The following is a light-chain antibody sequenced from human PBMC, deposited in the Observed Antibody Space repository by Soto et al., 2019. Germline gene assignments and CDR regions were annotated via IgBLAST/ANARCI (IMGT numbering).Light chain of an antibody. CDR1: QSVSYY. CDR2: GAS. V-gene: IGKV3-20*01. Sequence: EIVLTQSPGTLSLSPGERATLSCRASQSVSYYLAWYQQKPGQAPRLLIYGASNRATGIPDRFSGSGSGTDFTLTISRLEPEDFAVYYCQQYGRSGTFGQGTKVDIK. J-gene: IGKJ1*01. CDR3: QQYGRSGT.